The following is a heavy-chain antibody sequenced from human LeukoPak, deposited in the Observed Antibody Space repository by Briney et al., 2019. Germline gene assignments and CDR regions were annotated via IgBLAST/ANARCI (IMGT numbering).Heavy chain of an antibody. Sequence: TETLSLTCTVSGGSISSSSYYWGWIRQPPGKGLEWIGSIYYSGSTYYNRSLKSRVTISVDTSKNQFSLKLSSVTAADTAVYYCARAAPITMVRGVIHWFDPWGQGTLVTVSS. CDR2: IYYSGST. CDR1: GGSISSSSYY. J-gene: IGHJ5*02. CDR3: ARAAPITMVRGVIHWFDP. D-gene: IGHD3-10*01. V-gene: IGHV4-39*07.